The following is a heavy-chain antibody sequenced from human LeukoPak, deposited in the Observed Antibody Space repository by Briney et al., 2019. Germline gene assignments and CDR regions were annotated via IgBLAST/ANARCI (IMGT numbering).Heavy chain of an antibody. Sequence: ASVKVSCKASGYTFTDYSMHWVRQAPGQGLEWMGWISPNSGDTNYAQKFQGRVTMTRDTSISTAYMELSRLRSDDTAVYYCARPPSTAAHDKDLDYWGQGTLVTVSS. V-gene: IGHV1-2*02. CDR1: GYTFTDYS. CDR2: ISPNSGDT. CDR3: ARPPSTAAHDKDLDY. J-gene: IGHJ4*02. D-gene: IGHD6-13*01.